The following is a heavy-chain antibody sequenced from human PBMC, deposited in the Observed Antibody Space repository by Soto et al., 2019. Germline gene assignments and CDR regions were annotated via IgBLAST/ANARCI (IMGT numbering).Heavy chain of an antibody. CDR3: ARYYGGKVLDY. D-gene: IGHD4-17*01. CDR2: THHSGRT. J-gene: IGHJ4*02. Sequence: SETLSLTCTVSGGSMSSSNWWNWVRQPPGKGLEWIGETHHSGRTNYNPSLKSRVTISVDKSKNHFSLKLSSVTAADTAVYYCARYYGGKVLDYWGQGTLVTVS. V-gene: IGHV4-4*02. CDR1: GGSMSSSNW.